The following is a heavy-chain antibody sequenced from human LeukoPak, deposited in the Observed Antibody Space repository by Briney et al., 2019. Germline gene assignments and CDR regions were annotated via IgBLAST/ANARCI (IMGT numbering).Heavy chain of an antibody. V-gene: IGHV4-59*08. Sequence: SETLSPTCTVSGGSISSYYWSWIRQPPGKGLEWIGYIYYSGSTNYNPSLKSRVTISVDTSKNQFSLKLSSVTAADTAVYYCARGYDYTDAFDIWGQGAMVTVSS. J-gene: IGHJ3*02. CDR1: GGSISSYY. CDR3: ARGYDYTDAFDI. CDR2: IYYSGST. D-gene: IGHD3-16*01.